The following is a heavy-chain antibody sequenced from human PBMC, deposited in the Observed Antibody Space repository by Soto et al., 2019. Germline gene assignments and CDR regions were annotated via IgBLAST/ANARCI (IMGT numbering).Heavy chain of an antibody. Sequence: PGGSLRLSCAASGFTFSSYWMSWVRQAPGKGLEWVANIKQDGSEKYYVDSVKGRFTISRDNAKNSLYLQMNSLRAEDTAVYYCARVQGFKMVVPAAMVGYSNYVKAMAFDIWGQGTMVTVSS. CDR1: GFTFSSYW. J-gene: IGHJ3*02. V-gene: IGHV3-7*01. D-gene: IGHD2-2*01. CDR3: ARVQGFKMVVPAAMVGYSNYVKAMAFDI. CDR2: IKQDGSEK.